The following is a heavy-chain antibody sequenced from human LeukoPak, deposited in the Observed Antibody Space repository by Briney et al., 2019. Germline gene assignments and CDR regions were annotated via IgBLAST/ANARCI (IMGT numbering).Heavy chain of an antibody. Sequence: SQTLSLTCTVSGGSISSGGYYWSWIRQPPGKGLEWIGYIYHRGSTYYKPSLKSRVTISVDRSKNQFSLKLSSVTAADTAVYYCATSNYDFWSGFDYWGQGTLVTVSS. CDR1: GGSISSGGYY. V-gene: IGHV4-30-2*01. CDR2: IYHRGST. D-gene: IGHD3-3*01. J-gene: IGHJ4*02. CDR3: ATSNYDFWSGFDY.